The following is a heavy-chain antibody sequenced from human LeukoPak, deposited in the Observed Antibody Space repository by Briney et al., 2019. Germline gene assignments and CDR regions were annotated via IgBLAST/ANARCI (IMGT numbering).Heavy chain of an antibody. CDR3: ARITLGGYFDY. J-gene: IGHJ4*02. D-gene: IGHD3-16*01. CDR1: GFSLSNARVG. Sequence: SGPVLVKPTETLTPTCTVSGFSLSNARVGVSWIRQPPGKALEWLAYIFSNDEKSYSTSLRSRLTISKDTSKSQVVLTMTNMDPVDTATYYCARITLGGYFDYWGQGTLVTVSS. CDR2: IFSNDEK. V-gene: IGHV2-26*01.